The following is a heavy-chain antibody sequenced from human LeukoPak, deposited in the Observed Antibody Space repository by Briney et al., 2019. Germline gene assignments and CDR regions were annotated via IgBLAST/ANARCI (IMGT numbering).Heavy chain of an antibody. CDR1: GGSITSYY. V-gene: IGHV4-59*08. Sequence: SETLSLTCTVSGGSITSYYWRWIRQPPGKGLEWIGYIYDTGSTNYSPSLKSRVTISVDTSKNQFSLKLTSVTAADTAVYYCARHETSSSWTSSFDYWGQGTLVTVSS. CDR3: ARHETSSSWTSSFDY. J-gene: IGHJ4*02. D-gene: IGHD6-13*01. CDR2: IYDTGST.